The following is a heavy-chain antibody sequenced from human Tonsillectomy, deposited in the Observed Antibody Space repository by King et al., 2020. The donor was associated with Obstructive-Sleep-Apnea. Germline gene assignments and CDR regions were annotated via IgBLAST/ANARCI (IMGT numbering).Heavy chain of an antibody. Sequence: VQLVESGGDIVKPGGSLRLSCGWSGFTFTSAWMSWVRHAPGKGLDWVGRIKTTADGGRTDYSEPVKGRVIISKDDSRNTLYLQLNSLKTEDTAVYYCSTDIANLMVQGMTTHFDYWGQGTLVTVSS. CDR2: IKTTADGGRT. CDR1: GFTFTSAW. V-gene: IGHV3-15*05. D-gene: IGHD3-10*01. CDR3: STDIANLMVQGMTTHFDY. J-gene: IGHJ4*02.